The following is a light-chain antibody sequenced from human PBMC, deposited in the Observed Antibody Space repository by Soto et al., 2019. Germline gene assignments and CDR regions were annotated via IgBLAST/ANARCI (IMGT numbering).Light chain of an antibody. CDR2: EVS. J-gene: IGLJ2*01. CDR1: SSDVGGYNY. V-gene: IGLV2-14*01. CDR3: SSYTSSSTLVV. Sequence: QSVLTQAASVSGSPGQSITISCTGTSSDVGGYNYVSWYQQHPGRAPKLMIYEVSKRPSGVSNRFSGSKSGNTASLTISGLQAEDEADYYCSSYTSSSTLVVFGGGTQLTVL.